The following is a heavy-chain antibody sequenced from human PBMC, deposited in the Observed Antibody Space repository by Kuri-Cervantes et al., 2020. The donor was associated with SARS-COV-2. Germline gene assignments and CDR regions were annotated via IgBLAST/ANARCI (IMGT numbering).Heavy chain of an antibody. CDR2: ISYDGSNN. Sequence: LSLTCAASGFTFSSYGMHWVRQAPGKGLGWVAVISYDGSNNYYADSVKGRFTISRDNSKNTLYLQMNSLRAEDTAVYYCAKGGSWDYSNYEIYYYGMDVWGQGTTVTVSS. D-gene: IGHD4-11*01. CDR1: GFTFSSYG. V-gene: IGHV3-30*18. CDR3: AKGGSWDYSNYEIYYYGMDV. J-gene: IGHJ6*02.